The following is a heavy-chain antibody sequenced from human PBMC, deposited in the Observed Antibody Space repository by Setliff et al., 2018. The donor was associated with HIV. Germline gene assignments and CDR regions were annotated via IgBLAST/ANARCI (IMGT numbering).Heavy chain of an antibody. Sequence: GGSLRLSCEASGFTFSTYSMNWVRQAPGKGLEWVSSISSSSRSKYYADSVKGRFTISRDNAKNSLYLQMNSLTAEDTAVYYCARDVSWRVRTYINYWGQGALVTVSS. J-gene: IGHJ4*02. CDR3: ARDVSWRVRTYINY. CDR1: GFTFSTYS. D-gene: IGHD3-3*01. V-gene: IGHV3-21*01. CDR2: ISSSSRSK.